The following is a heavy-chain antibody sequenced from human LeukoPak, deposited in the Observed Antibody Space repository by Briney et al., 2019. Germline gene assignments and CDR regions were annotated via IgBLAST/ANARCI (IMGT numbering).Heavy chain of an antibody. Sequence: GGSLRLSCAASRFTLRSYWMSWVRRAPGKGLEWVADINQDGSEKYYVDSVKGRFTNSRDNAKNSLYLEMDSLRAEDTAVYYCARAGLWFGAPWDWGRGTLVTVSS. CDR2: INQDGSEK. CDR3: ARAGLWFGAPWD. D-gene: IGHD3-10*01. V-gene: IGHV3-7*03. J-gene: IGHJ4*02. CDR1: RFTLRSYW.